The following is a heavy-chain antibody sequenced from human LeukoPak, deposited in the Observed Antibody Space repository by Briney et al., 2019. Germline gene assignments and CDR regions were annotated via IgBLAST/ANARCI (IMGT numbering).Heavy chain of an antibody. CDR3: ARHITRYCSSTSCSDDAFDI. V-gene: IGHV4-34*01. D-gene: IGHD2-2*01. J-gene: IGHJ3*02. CDR1: GGSFSGYY. CDR2: INHSGST. Sequence: SETLSLTCAVYGGSFSGYYWSWIRQPPGKGLEWIGEINHSGSTNYNPSLKSRVTISVDTSKNQFSLKLSSVTAADTAVYYCARHITRYCSSTSCSDDAFDIWGQGTMVTVSS.